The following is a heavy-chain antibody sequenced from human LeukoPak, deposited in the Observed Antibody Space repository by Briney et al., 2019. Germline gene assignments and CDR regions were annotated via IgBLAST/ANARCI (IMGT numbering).Heavy chain of an antibody. J-gene: IGHJ4*02. CDR1: GGSISSYY. V-gene: IGHV4-4*07. D-gene: IGHD3-10*01. CDR3: ARTTLRGVIIAPFDY. Sequence: KPSETLSLTCTVSGGSISSYYWSWIRQPAGKGLEWIGRIYSSGSTNYNPSLKSRVTMSVDTSKNQFSLKLSSVTAADTAVYYCARTTLRGVIIAPFDYWGQGTLVTVSS. CDR2: IYSSGST.